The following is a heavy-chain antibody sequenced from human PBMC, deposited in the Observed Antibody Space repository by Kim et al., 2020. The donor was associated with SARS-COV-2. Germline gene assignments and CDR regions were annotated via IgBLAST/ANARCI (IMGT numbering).Heavy chain of an antibody. Sequence: SVKVSCKASGGTFSSYAISWVRQAPGQGLEWMGGIIPIFGTANYAQKFQGRVTITADESTSTAYMELSSLRSEDTAVYYCARTSAGFTVTTALIRYFDLWGRGTLVTVSS. J-gene: IGHJ2*01. V-gene: IGHV1-69*13. D-gene: IGHD4-17*01. CDR1: GGTFSSYA. CDR2: IIPIFGTA. CDR3: ARTSAGFTVTTALIRYFDL.